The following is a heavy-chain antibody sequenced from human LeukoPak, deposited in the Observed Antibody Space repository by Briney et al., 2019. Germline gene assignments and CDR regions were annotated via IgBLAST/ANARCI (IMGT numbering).Heavy chain of an antibody. D-gene: IGHD1-26*01. V-gene: IGHV3-48*03. CDR3: ARISGSYSLGY. CDR1: GFTFSSYE. CDR2: IDSSGSTI. Sequence: PGGSLRLSCAASGFTFSSYEMNWVRQAPGKGLEWASYIDSSGSTIHYADSVKGRFTISRDNAKNSLYLQMNSLRAEDTALYYCARISGSYSLGYWGQGTLVTVSS. J-gene: IGHJ4*01.